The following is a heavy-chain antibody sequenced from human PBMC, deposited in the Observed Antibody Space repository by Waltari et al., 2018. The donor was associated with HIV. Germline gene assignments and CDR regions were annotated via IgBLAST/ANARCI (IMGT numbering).Heavy chain of an antibody. D-gene: IGHD6-13*01. J-gene: IGHJ6*02. Sequence: QVQLVQSGAEVKKPGASVNVSCTASGDTFTGYSMPWVRQAPAQGLEWMGRINPNIGGTNDAQKFQGRVTMTRDTSISTAYMELSRLRSDDTAVYYCARFPAAGTQDYYYYGMDVWGQGTTVTVSS. CDR1: GDTFTGYS. CDR3: ARFPAAGTQDYYYYGMDV. CDR2: INPNIGGT. V-gene: IGHV1-2*06.